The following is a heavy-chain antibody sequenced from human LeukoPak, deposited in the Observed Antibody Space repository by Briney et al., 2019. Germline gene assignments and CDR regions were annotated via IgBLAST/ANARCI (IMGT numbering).Heavy chain of an antibody. CDR2: IYYSGST. CDR1: GGSISSSSYY. J-gene: IGHJ5*02. D-gene: IGHD3-16*01. V-gene: IGHV4-39*01. Sequence: SETLSLTCTVSGGSISSSSYYWGWIRQPPGKGLEWIGSIYYSGSTYYNPFLKSRVTISVDTSKNQFSLKLSSVTAADTAVYCCARHGGAYAGYYSKNNWFDPWGQGTLVTVSS. CDR3: ARHGGAYAGYYSKNNWFDP.